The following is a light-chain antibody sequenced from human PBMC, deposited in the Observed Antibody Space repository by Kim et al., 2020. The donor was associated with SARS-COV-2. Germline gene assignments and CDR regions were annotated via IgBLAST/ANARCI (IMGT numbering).Light chain of an antibody. Sequence: ESASSASRSSKGILNSNGRNYVDWFLKKGGQPPQLLVDTGTTRASRVDERFSGSGSGTDFTLKIRRVEAEDVGIYCCMQGTQTMTFGQGTRLEIK. CDR3: MQGTQTMT. V-gene: IGKV2-28*01. J-gene: IGKJ5*01. CDR1: KGILNSNGRNY. CDR2: TGT.